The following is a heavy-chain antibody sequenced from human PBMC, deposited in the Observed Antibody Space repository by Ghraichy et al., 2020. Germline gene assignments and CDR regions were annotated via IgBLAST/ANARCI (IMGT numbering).Heavy chain of an antibody. CDR3: ARETDY. CDR1: GGSFSGYY. Sequence: SETLSLTCAVYGGSFSGYYWSWIRQPPGKGLEWIGEINHSGSTNYNPSLKSRVTISVDTSKNQFSLKLSSVTAADTAVYYCARETDYWGQGTLVTVSS. CDR2: INHSGST. V-gene: IGHV4-34*01. J-gene: IGHJ4*02.